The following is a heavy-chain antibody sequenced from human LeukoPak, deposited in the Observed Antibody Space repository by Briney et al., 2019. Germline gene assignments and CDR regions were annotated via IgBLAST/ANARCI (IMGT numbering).Heavy chain of an antibody. CDR2: ISTSGST. J-gene: IGHJ4*02. CDR3: AREATVVGATII. D-gene: IGHD1-26*01. V-gene: IGHV4-4*07. CDR1: GDSVSTYY. Sequence: SETLSLTCTVSGDSVSTYYWSWIRQSAGKRLEWIGHISTSGSTTYNPSLKSRVSMSVDTSKKQFSLKLSSVTAADAAVYYCAREATVVGATIIWGQGALVTVSS.